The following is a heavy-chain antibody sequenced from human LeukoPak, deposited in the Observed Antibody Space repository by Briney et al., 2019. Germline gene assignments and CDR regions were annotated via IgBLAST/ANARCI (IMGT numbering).Heavy chain of an antibody. CDR1: GYTFTDYY. V-gene: IGHV1-2*02. J-gene: IGHJ4*02. Sequence: GASVKASCEASGYTFTDYYMYWVRQAPGQGLEWMGWINPDSGDTNYAQKFQGRVTMTRDTSISTAYMELSRLTSDDTAVYYCTRERINSGSYSEALDYWGQGTLVPVSS. D-gene: IGHD1-26*01. CDR2: INPDSGDT. CDR3: TRERINSGSYSEALDY.